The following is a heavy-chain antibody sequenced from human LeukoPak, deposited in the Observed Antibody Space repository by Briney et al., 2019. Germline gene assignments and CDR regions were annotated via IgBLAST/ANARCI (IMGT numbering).Heavy chain of an antibody. CDR2: IYHSGST. Sequence: SQTLSLTCAVSGGSISIVDSAWSWIRHPPEKCLEWIGHIYHSGSTYYNPSLKSRVAMSVDRSKNQFSLKLSSVTAADTAVYYCARSGYDSSGYFWDWFDPWGQGTLVTVSS. D-gene: IGHD3-22*01. J-gene: IGHJ5*02. V-gene: IGHV4-30-2*01. CDR1: GGSISIVDSA. CDR3: ARSGYDSSGYFWDWFDP.